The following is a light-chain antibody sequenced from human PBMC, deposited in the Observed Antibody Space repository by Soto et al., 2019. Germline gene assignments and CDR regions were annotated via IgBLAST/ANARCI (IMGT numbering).Light chain of an antibody. CDR3: AAWDDSLNGRV. CDR2: SNN. J-gene: IGLJ1*01. V-gene: IGLV1-44*01. Sequence: QSVLTQPPSASGTPGQRGTISCSGSSSNIGSNTVNWYQQLPGTAPKLLIYSNNQRPSGVPDRFSGSKSGTSASLAISGLQSEDEADYYCAAWDDSLNGRVFGTGTKLTVL. CDR1: SSNIGSNT.